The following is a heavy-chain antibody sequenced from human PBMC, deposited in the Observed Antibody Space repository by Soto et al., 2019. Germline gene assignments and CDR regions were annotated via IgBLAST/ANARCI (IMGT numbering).Heavy chain of an antibody. CDR1: GFTFSSYG. V-gene: IGHV3-33*01. CDR3: ARGKSSGWYGDY. Sequence: VQLVESGGGVVQPGRSLRLSCAASGFTFSSYGMHWVRQAPGKGLEWVAVIWYDGSNKDYTYYVKGRFTISRDNSQNPLYLQMNSLRAEDTAVYYCARGKSSGWYGDYWGQRTLVTVSS. CDR2: IWYDGSNK. D-gene: IGHD6-19*01. J-gene: IGHJ4*02.